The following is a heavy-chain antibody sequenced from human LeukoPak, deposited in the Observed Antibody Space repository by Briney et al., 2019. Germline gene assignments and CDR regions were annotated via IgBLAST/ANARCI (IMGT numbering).Heavy chain of an antibody. Sequence: GGSLRLSCAASGFTFSSYAISWVRQAPGKGLEWVSAISGSGGSTYYADSVKGRFTISRDNSKNTLYLQMNSLRAEDTAVYYCAKGGWIAAAGGYFDYWGQGTLVTVSS. CDR3: AKGGWIAAAGGYFDY. CDR2: ISGSGGST. CDR1: GFTFSSYA. V-gene: IGHV3-23*01. D-gene: IGHD6-13*01. J-gene: IGHJ4*02.